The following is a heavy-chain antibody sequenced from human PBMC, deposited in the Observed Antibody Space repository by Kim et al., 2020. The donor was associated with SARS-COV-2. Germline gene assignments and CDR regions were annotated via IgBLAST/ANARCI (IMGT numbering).Heavy chain of an antibody. V-gene: IGHV4-30-4*01. CDR1: GGSISSGDYY. Sequence: SETLSLTCTVSGGSISSGDYYWSWIRQPPGKGLEWIGYIYYSGSTYYNPSLKSRVTISVDTSKNQFSLKLSSVTAADTAVYYCARMYYYDSSGYYHFDYWGQGTLVTVSS. CDR3: ARMYYYDSSGYYHFDY. D-gene: IGHD3-22*01. CDR2: IYYSGST. J-gene: IGHJ4*02.